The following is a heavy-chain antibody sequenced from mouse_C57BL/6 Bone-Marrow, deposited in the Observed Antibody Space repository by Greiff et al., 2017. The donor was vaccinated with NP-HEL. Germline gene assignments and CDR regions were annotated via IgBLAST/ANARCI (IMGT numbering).Heavy chain of an antibody. J-gene: IGHJ3*01. D-gene: IGHD3-1*01. CDR2: IDPSDSYT. CDR3: ASAQLFAS. V-gene: IGHV1-59*01. Sequence: QVQLQQPGAELVRPGTSVKLSCKASGYTFTSYWMHWVKQRPGQGLEWIGVIDPSDSYTNYNQKFKGKATLTVDTSSSTAYMQLSSLTSEDSAVYYCASAQLFASWGQGTLVPVFA. CDR1: GYTFTSYW.